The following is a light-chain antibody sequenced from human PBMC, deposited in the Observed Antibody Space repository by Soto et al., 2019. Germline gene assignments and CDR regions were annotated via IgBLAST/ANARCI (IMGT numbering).Light chain of an antibody. CDR2: GAS. CDR1: QTVVGGY. J-gene: IGKJ3*01. V-gene: IGKV3-20*01. CDR3: QQYNGSIQCT. Sequence: EIVLTQSPGTLSLSPGERATLSCRASQTVVGGYLAWYQQRPGQAPRLLIYGASVRATGIPDRFSGSGSGTDFTLTISRLEPEDFAVYYCQQYNGSIQCTFGPGTTVDIK.